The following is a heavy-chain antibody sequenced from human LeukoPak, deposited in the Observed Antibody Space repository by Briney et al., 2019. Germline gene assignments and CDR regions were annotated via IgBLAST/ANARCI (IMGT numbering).Heavy chain of an antibody. Sequence: KPSETLSLNGTVSGGSISNYYWSWIRQPPGKELKWTGYIYYSGSTNYNPSLKSRVTMSVDTSENHFSLKLTSVSAADTAVYYCARHQPWDTTMGPAMDVWGQGTTVTVSS. V-gene: IGHV4-59*08. J-gene: IGHJ6*02. CDR1: GGSISNYY. D-gene: IGHD5-18*01. CDR3: ARHQPWDTTMGPAMDV. CDR2: IYYSGST.